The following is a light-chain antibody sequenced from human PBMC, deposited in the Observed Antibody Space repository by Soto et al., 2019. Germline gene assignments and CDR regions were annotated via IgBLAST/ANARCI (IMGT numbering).Light chain of an antibody. CDR1: QGIGVR. Sequence: QMTQSPSSLSASIGDSVTMXXRSSQGIGVRLAWFQQKPAKAPXXLIRSASTLACGVPSRFSGSVSGTDFILTINTLQPEDVATYYCLQVYSFPRAFGQGTKV. V-gene: IGKV1-12*01. CDR2: SAS. J-gene: IGKJ1*01. CDR3: LQVYSFPRA.